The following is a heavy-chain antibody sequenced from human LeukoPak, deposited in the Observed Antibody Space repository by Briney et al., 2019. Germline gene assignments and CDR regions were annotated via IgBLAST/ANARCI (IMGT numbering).Heavy chain of an antibody. CDR2: ISGSGGNT. J-gene: IGHJ4*02. CDR1: GFSFDAYA. V-gene: IGHV3-23*01. D-gene: IGHD6-19*01. Sequence: PGGSLRISCAASGFSFDAYAMSWVRQAPGKGLEWVSLISGSGGNTNYADSVKGRFTISRDDSKNTLYLQMNSLRAEDTAVYYCAKSRTGWYVFDYWGQGTLVTASA. CDR3: AKSRTGWYVFDY.